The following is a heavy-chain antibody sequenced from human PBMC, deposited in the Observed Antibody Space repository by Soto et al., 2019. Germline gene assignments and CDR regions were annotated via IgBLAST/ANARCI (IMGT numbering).Heavy chain of an antibody. D-gene: IGHD3-9*01. Sequence: EVQLVQSGGGLVKPGGSLRLSCAASGFNLSHPWMTWVRQAAGKGLEWVGRIKSETDGGTADYAAPVKSRITISRDDSKNTVYLQMNSLKTEDTAVYYCTTGIYYDLLTGYHDVAYWGQGTLVTVSS. CDR1: GFNLSHPW. CDR3: TTGIYYDLLTGYHDVAY. J-gene: IGHJ4*02. V-gene: IGHV3-15*01. CDR2: IKSETDGGTA.